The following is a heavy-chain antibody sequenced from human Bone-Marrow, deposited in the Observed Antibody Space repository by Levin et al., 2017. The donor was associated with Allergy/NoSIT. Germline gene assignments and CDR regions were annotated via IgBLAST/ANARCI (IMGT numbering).Heavy chain of an antibody. J-gene: IGHJ4*02. V-gene: IGHV3-30-3*01. CDR1: GFTFSSYA. CDR3: ARETCSGASCSHLDY. CDR2: ISYDGSNK. D-gene: IGHD2-15*01. Sequence: SCAASGFTFSSYAMHWVRQAPGKGLEWVAVISYDGSNKYYADSVKGRFTISRDNSKNTLYLQMNSLRADDTTVYYCARETCSGASCSHLDYWGQGTLVTVSS.